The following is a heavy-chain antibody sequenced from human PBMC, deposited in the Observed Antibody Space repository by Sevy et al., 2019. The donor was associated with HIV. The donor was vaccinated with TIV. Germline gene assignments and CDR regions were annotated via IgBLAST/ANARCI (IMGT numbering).Heavy chain of an antibody. J-gene: IGHJ6*03. V-gene: IGHV3-23*01. Sequence: GGSLRLSCAASGFTFSSYAMSWVRQAPGKGLEWVSGISGSGGSTYYADSVKGRFTISRDNSKNTLYLQMNSLRAEDTAVYYCAKTNDYGDPYYYYYYMDVWGKGTTVTVSS. D-gene: IGHD4-17*01. CDR1: GFTFSSYA. CDR2: ISGSGGST. CDR3: AKTNDYGDPYYYYYYMDV.